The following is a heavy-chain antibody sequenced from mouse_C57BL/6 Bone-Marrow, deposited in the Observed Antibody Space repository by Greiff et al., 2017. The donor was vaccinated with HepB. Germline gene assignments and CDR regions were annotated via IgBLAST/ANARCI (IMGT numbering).Heavy chain of an antibody. Sequence: VQLQQSGAELVRPGASVKLSCTASGFTIKDDYMHWVKQRPEQGLEWIGWIDPENGDTEYASKFQGKATITADTSSNTAYLQLSSLTSEDTAVYYCTTAVVAPYAMDYWGQGTSVTVSS. CDR2: IDPENGDT. CDR3: TTAVVAPYAMDY. D-gene: IGHD1-1*01. V-gene: IGHV14-4*01. CDR1: GFTIKDDY. J-gene: IGHJ4*01.